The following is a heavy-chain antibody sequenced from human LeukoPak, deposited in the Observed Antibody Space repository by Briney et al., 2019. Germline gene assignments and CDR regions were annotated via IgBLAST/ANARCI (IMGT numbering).Heavy chain of an antibody. CDR3: ARNTFTMIPGLGAFDI. J-gene: IGHJ3*02. CDR2: SYYSGST. D-gene: IGHD3-22*01. V-gene: IGHV4-59*01. CDR1: GGSISSYF. Sequence: KTSETLSLTCTVSGGSISSYFWSWIRQPPGKGLEWIGYSYYSGSTDYNPSLKSRVTISVDTSKNQFSLKLSSVIAADTAVYYCARNTFTMIPGLGAFDIWAKGQWSPSLQ.